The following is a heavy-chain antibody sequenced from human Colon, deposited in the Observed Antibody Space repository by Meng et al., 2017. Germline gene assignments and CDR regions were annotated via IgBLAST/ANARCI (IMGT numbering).Heavy chain of an antibody. D-gene: IGHD1-26*01. CDR3: ARGGAPPYYFDY. CDR1: GYTFSNYE. Sequence: QVQLVQSGAEVKKPGASVRGCCETSGYTFSNYEVNWVRQASGHGLEWMGWMNPDSGKTGYAHKFQGRVTLTRDTSTGTAYMELTSLTPDDTAVYYCARGGAPPYYFDYWGQGTLVTVSS. J-gene: IGHJ4*02. V-gene: IGHV1-8*02. CDR2: MNPDSGKT.